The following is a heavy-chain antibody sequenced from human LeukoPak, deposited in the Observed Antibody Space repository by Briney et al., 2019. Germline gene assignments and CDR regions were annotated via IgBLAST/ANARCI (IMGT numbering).Heavy chain of an antibody. D-gene: IGHD6-19*01. CDR3: ARDMWQWLVGRAIDY. Sequence: VASVKVSCKASGYTFTSYGISWVRQAPGQGLEWMGWISAYNGNTNYAQKLQGRVTMTTDTSTSTAYMELRSLRSDDTAVYYCARDMWQWLVGRAIDYWGLGTLVTVSS. CDR1: GYTFTSYG. CDR2: ISAYNGNT. J-gene: IGHJ4*02. V-gene: IGHV1-18*01.